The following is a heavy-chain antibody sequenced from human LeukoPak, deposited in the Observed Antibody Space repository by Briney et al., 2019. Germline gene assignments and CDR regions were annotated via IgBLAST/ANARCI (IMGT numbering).Heavy chain of an antibody. Sequence: PGGSLRLSCAASGFTFSSYSMNWVRQAPGEGLEWVSSISSSSSYIYYADSVKGRFTISRDNAKNSLYLQMNSLRAEDTAVYYCARDSSYCSGGSCYSVWYFDPWGRGTLVTVSS. D-gene: IGHD2-15*01. J-gene: IGHJ2*01. V-gene: IGHV3-21*01. CDR2: ISSSSSYI. CDR3: ARDSSYCSGGSCYSVWYFDP. CDR1: GFTFSSYS.